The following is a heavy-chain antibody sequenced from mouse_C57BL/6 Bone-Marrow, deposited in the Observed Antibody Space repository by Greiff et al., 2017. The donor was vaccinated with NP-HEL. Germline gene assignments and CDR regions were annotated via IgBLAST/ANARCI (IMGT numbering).Heavy chain of an antibody. J-gene: IGHJ3*01. CDR1: GFTFSSYA. Sequence: EVMLVESGGGLVKPGGSLKLSCAASGFTFSSYAMSWVRQPPDKRLEWVATISDGGSYTYYPDTVKGRFTISRDNAKNILNLQMSHLKSEDTAMYYCARRPLRSFAYWGQGTLVTVSA. V-gene: IGHV5-4*03. CDR2: ISDGGSYT. CDR3: ARRPLRSFAY.